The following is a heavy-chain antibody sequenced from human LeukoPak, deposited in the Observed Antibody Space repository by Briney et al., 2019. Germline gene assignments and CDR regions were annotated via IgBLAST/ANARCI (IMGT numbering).Heavy chain of an antibody. CDR2: IYYSGST. V-gene: IGHV4-39*07. Sequence: PSETLSLTCTVSGGSISSSSYYWGWIRQPPGKGLEWIGSIYYSGSTYYNPSLKSRVTISVDTSKNQFSLKLSSVAAADTAAYYCASHQPSFDYWGQGTLVTVSS. CDR3: ASHQPSFDY. J-gene: IGHJ4*02. CDR1: GGSISSSSYY.